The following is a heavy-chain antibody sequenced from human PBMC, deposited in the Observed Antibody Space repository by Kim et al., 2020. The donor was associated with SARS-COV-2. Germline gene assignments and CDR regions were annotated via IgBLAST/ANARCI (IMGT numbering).Heavy chain of an antibody. V-gene: IGHV4-30-2*05. Sequence: STPSPKSRLTISLDTSKNPFSLKLPSVTAADTAVYYCARGTAAASVGFDYWGQGTLVTVSS. J-gene: IGHJ4*02. D-gene: IGHD6-13*01. CDR3: ARGTAAASVGFDY.